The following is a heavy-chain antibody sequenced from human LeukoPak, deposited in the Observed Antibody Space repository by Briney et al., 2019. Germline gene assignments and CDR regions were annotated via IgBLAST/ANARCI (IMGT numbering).Heavy chain of an antibody. D-gene: IGHD3-10*01. Sequence: GGSLRLFCAAAGFTFRTYWMSWVRQAPGKGQEWVDNIKRDGSKIYYVDSVKARFTISRDNDKNSLYLQMNSLRAEDTDVYYCTRDSQGSGIYSVDYWGQGTLVTVSS. CDR3: TRDSQGSGIYSVDY. CDR2: IKRDGSKI. J-gene: IGHJ4*02. CDR1: GFTFRTYW. V-gene: IGHV3-7*05.